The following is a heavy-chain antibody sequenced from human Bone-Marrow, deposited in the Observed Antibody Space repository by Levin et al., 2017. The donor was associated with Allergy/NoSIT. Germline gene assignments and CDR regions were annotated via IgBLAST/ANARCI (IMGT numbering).Heavy chain of an antibody. V-gene: IGHV4-59*01. Sequence: SETLSLTCTVSGGSISGYYWSWIRQPREKGLEWIGYIYYSGSTKYNASLKSRDTISVEKSKQQFSLKLTTVTAADTAVYYCARAIPSGGNSYYYYYMDVWGKGTTVTVSS. CDR1: GGSISGYY. CDR2: IYYSGST. J-gene: IGHJ6*03. CDR3: ARAIPSGGNSYYYYYMDV. D-gene: IGHD4-23*01.